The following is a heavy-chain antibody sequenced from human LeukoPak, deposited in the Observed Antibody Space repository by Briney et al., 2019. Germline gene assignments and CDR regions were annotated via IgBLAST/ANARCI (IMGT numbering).Heavy chain of an antibody. D-gene: IGHD6-19*01. J-gene: IGHJ4*02. CDR1: GFTFSTYS. Sequence: PGGSLRLSCAASGFTFSTYSMTWVRQAPGKGLEWVSYISSRSTVIYYADSLRGRFAISRDNAKNSLYLQVNSLRVEDTALYFCARGAVAGRGFDYWGQGALVTVSS. CDR2: ISSRSTVI. CDR3: ARGAVAGRGFDY. V-gene: IGHV3-48*01.